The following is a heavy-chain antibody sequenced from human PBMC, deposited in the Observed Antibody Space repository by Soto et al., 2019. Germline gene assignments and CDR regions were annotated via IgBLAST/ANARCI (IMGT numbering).Heavy chain of an antibody. Sequence: QVQLVQSGAEVKKPGASVKVSCKASGYTFTSYAMHWVRQAPGQRLEWMGWINAGNGNTKYSQKFQGRVTITRDTSASTGYMELSSLRSEDTAVYYCARSSVVVTALDYWGQGTLVTVSS. D-gene: IGHD2-21*02. CDR1: GYTFTSYA. CDR3: ARSSVVVTALDY. CDR2: INAGNGNT. V-gene: IGHV1-3*01. J-gene: IGHJ4*02.